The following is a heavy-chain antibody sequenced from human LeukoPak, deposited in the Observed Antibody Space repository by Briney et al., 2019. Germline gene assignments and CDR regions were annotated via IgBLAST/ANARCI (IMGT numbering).Heavy chain of an antibody. CDR2: INPSGGST. J-gene: IGHJ4*02. V-gene: IGHV1-46*01. Sequence: ASVKVSCKASGYTFTSYYMHWVRQAPGQGLEWMGIINPSGGSTSYAQKFQGRVTMTRDTSTSTVYMELSSLRSEDTAVYYCASSSGWYLPFDYWGQGTLVTVSS. D-gene: IGHD6-19*01. CDR1: GYTFTSYY. CDR3: ASSSGWYLPFDY.